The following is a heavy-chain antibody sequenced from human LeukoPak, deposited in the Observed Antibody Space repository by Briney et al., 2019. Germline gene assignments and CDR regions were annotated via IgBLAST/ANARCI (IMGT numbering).Heavy chain of an antibody. CDR3: AKVPVNYYGSGSFYWFDP. V-gene: IGHV3-30*02. CDR2: IRYDGSNK. Sequence: GGSLRLSCAASGFTFSSYGMHWVRQAPGKGLEWVAFIRYDGSNKYYADSVKGRFTISRDNSKNTLYLQMNSLRAEDTAVYYCAKVPVNYYGSGSFYWFDPWGQGTLVTVSS. CDR1: GFTFSSYG. J-gene: IGHJ5*02. D-gene: IGHD3-10*01.